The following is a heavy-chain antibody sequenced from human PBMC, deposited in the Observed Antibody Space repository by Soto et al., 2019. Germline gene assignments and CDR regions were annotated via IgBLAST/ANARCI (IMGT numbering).Heavy chain of an antibody. CDR2: INPNSGGT. J-gene: IGHJ4*02. V-gene: IGHV1-2*02. CDR3: ARATSGYDSFDY. CDR1: GYTFTGYY. D-gene: IGHD5-12*01. Sequence: VASVKVSCKASGYTFTGYYMHWVRQAPGQGLEWMGWINPNSGGTNYAQKFQGRVTMTRDTSISTAYMELSRLRSDDTAVYYCARATSGYDSFDYWGQGTLVTVSS.